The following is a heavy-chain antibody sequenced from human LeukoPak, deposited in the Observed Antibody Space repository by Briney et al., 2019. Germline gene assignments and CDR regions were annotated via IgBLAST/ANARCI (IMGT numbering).Heavy chain of an antibody. J-gene: IGHJ4*02. V-gene: IGHV1-69*13. Sequence: SVKVSCKASGGTFSSYAISWVRQAPGQGLEWMGGIIPIFGTANYAQKFQGRVTITADESTSAAYMELSSLRSDDTAVYYCARVLTSHYSNYVFDYWGQGTLVTVSS. CDR1: GGTFSSYA. D-gene: IGHD4-11*01. CDR2: IIPIFGTA. CDR3: ARVLTSHYSNYVFDY.